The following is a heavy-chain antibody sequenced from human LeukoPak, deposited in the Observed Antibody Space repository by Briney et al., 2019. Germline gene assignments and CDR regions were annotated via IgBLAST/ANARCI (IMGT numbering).Heavy chain of an antibody. CDR2: ICSSSSYI. CDR3: ARSGIYSGYDLEADY. V-gene: IGHV3-21*01. J-gene: IGHJ4*02. D-gene: IGHD5-12*01. Sequence: GGSLRLSCSASGFTFSSYSMNWVRQAPGEGLEWVSSICSSSSYIYYAHSVKGRFTISRDDAKNSLYLQMNSLRAEDTAVYYCARSGIYSGYDLEADYWGQGTLVTVSS. CDR1: GFTFSSYS.